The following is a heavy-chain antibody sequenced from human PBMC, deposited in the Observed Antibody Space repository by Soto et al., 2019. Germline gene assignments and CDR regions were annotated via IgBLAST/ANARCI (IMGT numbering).Heavy chain of an antibody. D-gene: IGHD4-17*01. Sequence: QVQLVQSGAEVKKPGSSVKVSCKASGGTFSSYAISWVRQAPGQGLEWMGGIIPIFGTANYAQKFQGRVTITADESPSTAYMELSSLRSEDTAVYYCARDRGGDDYGDYWWFDPWGQGTLVTVSS. J-gene: IGHJ5*02. CDR1: GGTFSSYA. CDR2: IIPIFGTA. V-gene: IGHV1-69*12. CDR3: ARDRGGDDYGDYWWFDP.